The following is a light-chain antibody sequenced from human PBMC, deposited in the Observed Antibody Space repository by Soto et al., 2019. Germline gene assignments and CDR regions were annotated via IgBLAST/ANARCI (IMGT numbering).Light chain of an antibody. Sequence: DIQMPQSPSSLSASVGDRVTITCGASQSISSYLNWYQQKPGKAPKLLIYAASSLQSGVPSRFSGSGSGTDFTLTISSLQPEDVATYYCQQSYSTPWTFGQGTKVDIK. J-gene: IGKJ1*01. CDR1: QSISSY. V-gene: IGKV1-39*01. CDR2: AAS. CDR3: QQSYSTPWT.